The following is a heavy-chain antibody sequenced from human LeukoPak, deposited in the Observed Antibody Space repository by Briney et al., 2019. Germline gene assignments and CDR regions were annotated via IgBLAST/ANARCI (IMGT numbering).Heavy chain of an antibody. CDR1: GGSISSSTYY. D-gene: IGHD5-24*01. CDR3: ARGGMKMAYYFDY. V-gene: IGHV4-39*07. Sequence: SETLSLTCTVSGGSISSSTYYWGWIRQPPGKGLEWIGSISYSGNIYYNPSLKSRVTISVDTSKNQFSLKLSSVTAADTAVYYCARGGMKMAYYFDYWGQGTLVTVSS. J-gene: IGHJ4*02. CDR2: ISYSGNI.